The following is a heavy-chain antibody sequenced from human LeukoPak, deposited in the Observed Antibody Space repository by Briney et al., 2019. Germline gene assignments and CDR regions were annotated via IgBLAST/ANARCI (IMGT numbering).Heavy chain of an antibody. CDR3: ARESETSGWYDY. D-gene: IGHD6-19*01. CDR1: GFIFGNYA. CDR2: ISGDGGST. V-gene: IGHV3-43*02. Sequence: GGSLRLSCAAPGFIFGNYAIHWVRQAPGEGLEWVSLISGDGGSTFYADPVKGRFTISRDNSKNSLSLQMSSLRSEDTALYYCARESETSGWYDYWGQGTLVTVSS. J-gene: IGHJ4*02.